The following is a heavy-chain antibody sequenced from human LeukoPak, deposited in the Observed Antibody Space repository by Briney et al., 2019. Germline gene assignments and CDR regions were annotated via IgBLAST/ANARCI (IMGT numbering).Heavy chain of an antibody. CDR2: IYPRDGST. CDR3: ARDQEGFDY. J-gene: IGHJ4*02. CDR1: GYTFTCYG. Sequence: ASVKVSCKASGYTFTCYGISWVRQAPGQGLEWMGMIYPRDGSTSYAQKFQGRVTVTRDTSTSTVHMELSGLRSEDTAVYYCARDQEGFDYWGQGTLVTVSS. V-gene: IGHV1-46*01.